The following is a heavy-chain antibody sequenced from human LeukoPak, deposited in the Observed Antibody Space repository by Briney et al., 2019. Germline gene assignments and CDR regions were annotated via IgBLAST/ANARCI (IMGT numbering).Heavy chain of an antibody. CDR2: IWNDGSSK. Sequence: GGSLRLSCAASGFTFRTYDMHWVRQAPGKGLEWVADIWNDGSSKHYGDSVKGRFTISRDNSKNTVYLQMNSLRVEDTAVYYCAKVLGGTGYFDYWGQGTLVTVSS. D-gene: IGHD3-16*01. J-gene: IGHJ4*02. V-gene: IGHV3-33*06. CDR1: GFTFRTYD. CDR3: AKVLGGTGYFDY.